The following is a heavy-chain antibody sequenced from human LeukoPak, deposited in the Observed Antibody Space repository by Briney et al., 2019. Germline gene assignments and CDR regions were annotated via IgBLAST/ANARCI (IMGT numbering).Heavy chain of an antibody. V-gene: IGHV1-46*01. D-gene: IGHD3-22*01. J-gene: IGHJ4*02. Sequence: GASVKVSCKASGYTFTSYYMHWVRQAPGQGLEWMGIINPSGGSTSYAQKFQGRVTMTRDTSTSTVYMELSSLRSEDTAVYYCASYKGRYDSSGYYYGGLNYWGQGTLVTVSS. CDR3: ASYKGRYDSSGYYYGGLNY. CDR2: INPSGGST. CDR1: GYTFTSYY.